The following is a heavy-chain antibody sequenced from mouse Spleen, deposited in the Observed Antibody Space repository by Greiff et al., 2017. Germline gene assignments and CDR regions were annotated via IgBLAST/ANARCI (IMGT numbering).Heavy chain of an antibody. V-gene: IGHV5-9-2*01. D-gene: IGHD1-1*01. CDR2: ISGGGSYT. Sequence: EVQLVESGGGLVKPGGSLKLSCAASGFTFSSYGMSWVRQNPEKRLEWVATISGGGSYTYYPDSVKGRFTISRDNAKNNLYLQMSSLRSEDTALYYCARDYGSSWGFDYWGQGTTLTVSS. CDR1: GFTFSSYG. CDR3: ARDYGSSWGFDY. J-gene: IGHJ2*01.